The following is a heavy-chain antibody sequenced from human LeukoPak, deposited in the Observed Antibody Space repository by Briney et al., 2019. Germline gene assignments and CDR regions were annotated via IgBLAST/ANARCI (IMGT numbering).Heavy chain of an antibody. CDR1: GFTFSSYS. D-gene: IGHD3-3*01. J-gene: IGHJ4*02. V-gene: IGHV3-21*01. Sequence: GGSLRLSCAASGFTFSSYSMNWVRQAPGKGLEWVSSISSSSSYIYYADSVKGRFTISRDNAKNSLYLQMNSLRAEDTAVYYCARNDFWSGYHLDYWGQGTLVTVSS. CDR3: ARNDFWSGYHLDY. CDR2: ISSSSSYI.